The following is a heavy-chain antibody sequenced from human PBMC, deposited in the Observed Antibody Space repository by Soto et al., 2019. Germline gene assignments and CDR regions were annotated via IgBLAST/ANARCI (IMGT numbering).Heavy chain of an antibody. V-gene: IGHV3-48*02. CDR2: ISSSSSTI. J-gene: IGHJ6*02. D-gene: IGHD3-3*01. Sequence: PGASLRLSCAASGFPFSSYSMNWVRQAPGRGLEWFSYISSSSSTIYYADSVKGRFTISRDNAKNSLYLQMNSLRDEDTAVYYCARGLVLEWYYGLDVWGQGTTVTVS. CDR3: ARGLVLEWYYGLDV. CDR1: GFPFSSYS.